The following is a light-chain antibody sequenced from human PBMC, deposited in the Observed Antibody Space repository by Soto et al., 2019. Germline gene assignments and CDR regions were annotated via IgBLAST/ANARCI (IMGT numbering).Light chain of an antibody. CDR2: EGN. J-gene: IGLJ1*01. V-gene: IGLV2-23*01. CDR3: CSYAGTNTFV. Sequence: QSALTQPASVSGSPGQSITISCTGNSSDVGSYNLVSWYQQHPGKAPKLMIYEGNKRPSGVSNRFSGSKSANTASLTISGLQTEDEADYYCCSYAGTNTFVFGPGTKLTV. CDR1: SSDVGSYNL.